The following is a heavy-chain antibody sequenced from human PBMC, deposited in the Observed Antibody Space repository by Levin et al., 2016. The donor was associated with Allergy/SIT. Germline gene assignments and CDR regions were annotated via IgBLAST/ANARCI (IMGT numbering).Heavy chain of an antibody. V-gene: IGHV3-23*01. CDR2: IGSDSGGI. D-gene: IGHD1-26*01. CDR1: GFAFNKFA. Sequence: GESLKISCAASGFAFNKFAMTWVRQAPAKGLEWVSAIGSDSGGIHYADSVKGRFTISRDNSKNTLYLQMNSLRAEDTAIYYCAKYSGVGPTRNFDYWGQGALVTVSS. J-gene: IGHJ4*02. CDR3: AKYSGVGPTRNFDY.